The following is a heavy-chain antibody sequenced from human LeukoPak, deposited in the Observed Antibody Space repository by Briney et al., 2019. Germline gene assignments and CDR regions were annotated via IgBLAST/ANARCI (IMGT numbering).Heavy chain of an antibody. Sequence: PSETLSLTCAVYGGSFSGYYWSWIRQPPGKGLEWIGEINHSGSTNYNPSLKSRVTISVDTSKNQFSLKLSSVTAADTAVYYCARGEWGSFYFDYWGQGTLVTVSS. CDR3: ARGEWGSFYFDY. CDR1: GGSFSGYY. D-gene: IGHD7-27*01. J-gene: IGHJ4*02. CDR2: INHSGST. V-gene: IGHV4-34*01.